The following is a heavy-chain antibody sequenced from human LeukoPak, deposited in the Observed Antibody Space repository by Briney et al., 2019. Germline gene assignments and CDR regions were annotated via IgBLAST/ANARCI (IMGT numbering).Heavy chain of an antibody. J-gene: IGHJ6*02. Sequence: GGSLRLSCAASGFTFSSYWMSWVRQAPGKGLEWVANIKQDGSEKYYVDSVKGRFTISRDNAKNSLYLQMNSLRAEDTAVYYCARVPFLYDYVTYGMDVWGQGTTVTVS. CDR2: IKQDGSEK. V-gene: IGHV3-7*03. CDR3: ARVPFLYDYVTYGMDV. CDR1: GFTFSSYW. D-gene: IGHD3-16*01.